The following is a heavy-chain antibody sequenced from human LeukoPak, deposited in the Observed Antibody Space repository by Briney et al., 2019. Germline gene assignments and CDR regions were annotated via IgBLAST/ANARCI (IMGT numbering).Heavy chain of an antibody. Sequence: SETLSLTCGVYGESLHGYYWTWIRQPPGKGLEWIGEINHSGTASYNPSLKSRVTISVDTSKNQFSLKLSSVTAADTAVYYCARDSGSYLGGVDFDYWGQGTLVTVSS. CDR1: GESLHGYY. CDR2: INHSGTA. CDR3: ARDSGSYLGGVDFDY. V-gene: IGHV4-34*01. J-gene: IGHJ4*02. D-gene: IGHD1-26*01.